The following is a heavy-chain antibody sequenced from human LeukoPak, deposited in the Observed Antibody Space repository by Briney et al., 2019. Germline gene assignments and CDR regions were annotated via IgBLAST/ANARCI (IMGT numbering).Heavy chain of an antibody. D-gene: IGHD4-23*01. CDR3: ARRGYGGSPFDY. CDR1: GGSISSSSYY. J-gene: IGHJ4*02. CDR2: IYYSGST. V-gene: IGHV4-39*01. Sequence: PSETLSLTCTVSGGSISSSSYYWGWIRQPPGKGLEWIGSIYYSGSTYYNPSLKSRVTISVDTSKNQFSLKLSSVTAADTAVYYCARRGYGGSPFDYWGQGTLVTVSS.